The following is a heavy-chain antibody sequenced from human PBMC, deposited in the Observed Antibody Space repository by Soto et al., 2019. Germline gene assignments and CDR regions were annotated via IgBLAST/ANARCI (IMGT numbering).Heavy chain of an antibody. CDR3: ARNRYGGYDFDY. CDR2: VSHSGST. V-gene: IGHV4-4*02. CDR1: SDSITSSNW. J-gene: IGHJ4*02. Sequence: QVQLQESGPGLVKPSGTLSLTCADSSDSITSSNWWSWVRQPPGKGLEWIGEVSHSGSTNYIPSLKSRVTISVDKSSNQFSLRLSSVTAADTAVYYCARNRYGGYDFDYWGQGTLVTVSS. D-gene: IGHD5-12*01.